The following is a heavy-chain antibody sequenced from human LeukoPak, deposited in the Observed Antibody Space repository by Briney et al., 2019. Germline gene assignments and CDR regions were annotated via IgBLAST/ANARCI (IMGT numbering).Heavy chain of an antibody. V-gene: IGHV3-7*01. CDR1: GFSFSSYW. CDR2: IKQDGSEN. J-gene: IGHJ6*02. Sequence: GGSLRLSCVASGFSFSSYWMSWVRQAPGKGLEWVAGIKQDGSENHYVDSVKGRFTVSRDNAKNSLYLQMNSLRVEDTAVYYCARSRDYAMGVWGQGTTVIVSS. CDR3: ARSRDYAMGV.